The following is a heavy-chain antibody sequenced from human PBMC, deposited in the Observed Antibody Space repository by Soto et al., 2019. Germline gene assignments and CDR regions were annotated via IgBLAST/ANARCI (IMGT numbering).Heavy chain of an antibody. D-gene: IGHD3-22*01. CDR3: AREMYYYDSSGYSYPNNWFDP. CDR2: ISAYNGNT. Sequence: ASVKVSCKASGYTFTSYGISWVRQATGQGLEWMGWISAYNGNTNYAQKLQGRVTMTTDTSTSTAYMELRSLRSDDTAVYYCAREMYYYDSSGYSYPNNWFDPWGQGTLVTVSS. J-gene: IGHJ5*02. V-gene: IGHV1-18*01. CDR1: GYTFTSYG.